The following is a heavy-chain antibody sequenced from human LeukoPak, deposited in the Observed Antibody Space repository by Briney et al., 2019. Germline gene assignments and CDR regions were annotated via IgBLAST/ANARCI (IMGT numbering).Heavy chain of an antibody. CDR2: IYTSGST. CDR1: GGSISSYY. J-gene: IGHJ4*02. Sequence: SETLSLTCTVSGGSISSYYWSWIRQPAGKGLEWIGRIYTSGSTNYNPSLKSRVTMSVDTSKNQFSLKLSSVTAADTAVYYCARAPYYYDSSGYFHFDYWGQGTLVTVSS. D-gene: IGHD3-22*01. CDR3: ARAPYYYDSSGYFHFDY. V-gene: IGHV4-4*07.